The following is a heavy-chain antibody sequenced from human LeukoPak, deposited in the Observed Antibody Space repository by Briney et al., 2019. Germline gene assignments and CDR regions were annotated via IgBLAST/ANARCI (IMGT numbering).Heavy chain of an antibody. CDR1: GGSISSGDYY. Sequence: SQTLSLTCTVSGGSISSGDYYWSWIRQPPGKGLEWIGYIYYSGSTYYNPSLKSRVTISVDTSKNQFSLKLSSVTAADTAVYYCARDSAYYYGSGSLSYDAFDIWGQGTMVTFSS. CDR2: IYYSGST. D-gene: IGHD3-10*01. J-gene: IGHJ3*02. V-gene: IGHV4-30-4*08. CDR3: ARDSAYYYGSGSLSYDAFDI.